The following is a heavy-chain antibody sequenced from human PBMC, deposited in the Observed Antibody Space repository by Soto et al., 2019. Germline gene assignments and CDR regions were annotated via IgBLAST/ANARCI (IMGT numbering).Heavy chain of an antibody. CDR1: GGTFSSYA. D-gene: IGHD2-15*01. CDR2: IIPIFGTA. V-gene: IGHV1-69*01. CDR3: ARGGIVVVVAAKDNWFDP. Sequence: QVQLVQSGAEVKKPGSSVKVSCKASGGTFSSYAISWVRQAPGQGLEWMGGIIPIFGTANYAQKFQGRVTITADESTSTAYVELSSLRSEDTAVYYCARGGIVVVVAAKDNWFDPWGQGTLVTVSS. J-gene: IGHJ5*02.